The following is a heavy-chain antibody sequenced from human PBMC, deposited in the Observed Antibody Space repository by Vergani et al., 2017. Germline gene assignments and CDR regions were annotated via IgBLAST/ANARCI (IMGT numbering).Heavy chain of an antibody. CDR1: GFTFSSYS. D-gene: IGHD2-2*01. J-gene: IGHJ4*02. V-gene: IGHV3-21*01. CDR2: ISSSSSYI. CDR3: ARVGAEYCSSTSCNYYFDY. Sequence: EVQLVESGGGLVKPGGSLRLSCAASGFTFSSYSMNWVRQAPGKGLEWVSSISSSSSYIYYADSVKGRFTISRDNAKNSLYLQMNSLRAEDTAVYYCARVGAEYCSSTSCNYYFDYWGQGTLVTVSS.